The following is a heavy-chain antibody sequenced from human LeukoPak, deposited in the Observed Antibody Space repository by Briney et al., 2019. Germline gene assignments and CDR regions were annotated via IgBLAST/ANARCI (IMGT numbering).Heavy chain of an antibody. V-gene: IGHV3-13*05. CDR3: ARGFGWFGELSDAFDI. Sequence: GGSLRLSCAASGFTFSSYDMHWVRQATGKGLEWVSAIGTTGDPYYPGSVKGRFTISRENAKNSLYLQMNSLRAGDTAVYYCARGFGWFGELSDAFDIWGQGTMVSVSS. CDR1: GFTFSSYD. J-gene: IGHJ3*02. CDR2: IGTTGDP. D-gene: IGHD3-10*01.